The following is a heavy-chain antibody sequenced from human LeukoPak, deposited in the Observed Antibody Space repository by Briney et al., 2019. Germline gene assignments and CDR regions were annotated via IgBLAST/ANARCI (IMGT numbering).Heavy chain of an antibody. Sequence: ASVKVSCKASGYSFTGYYIHWVRQAPGQGLEWMGWMYPSSGGTRYAQKFQDRVTMTGDTSISTAYMELSRLRSDDTAVYYCARERGTGIAMEYYFDYWGQGTLVTVSS. CDR1: GYSFTGYY. J-gene: IGHJ4*02. D-gene: IGHD5-18*01. CDR3: ARERGTGIAMEYYFDY. CDR2: MYPSSGGT. V-gene: IGHV1-2*02.